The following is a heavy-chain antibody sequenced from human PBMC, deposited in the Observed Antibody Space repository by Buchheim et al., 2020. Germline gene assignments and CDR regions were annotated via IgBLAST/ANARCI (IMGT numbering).Heavy chain of an antibody. CDR2: ISSSSSYI. CDR3: ARAHTVGVINYQDYYYYYGMDV. D-gene: IGHD2-15*01. CDR1: GFTFSSYS. J-gene: IGHJ6*02. V-gene: IGHV3-21*01. Sequence: EVQLVESGGGLVKPGGSLRLSCAASGFTFSSYSMNWVRQAPGKGLEWVSSISSSSSYIYYADSVKGRFTISRDNAKNSLYLQMNSLRAEDTAVYYCARAHTVGVINYQDYYYYYGMDVWGQGTT.